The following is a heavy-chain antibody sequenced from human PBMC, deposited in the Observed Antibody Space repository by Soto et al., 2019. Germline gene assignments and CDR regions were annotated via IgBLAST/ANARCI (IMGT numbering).Heavy chain of an antibody. CDR1: GFTFSSYW. CDR2: IKQDGSEK. J-gene: IGHJ6*02. V-gene: IGHV3-7*03. CDR3: ARDSPHYYYGMDV. Sequence: EVQLVESGGGLVQPGGSLRLSCAASGFTFSSYWMSWVRQAPGKGLEWVANIKQDGSEKYYVDSVKGRFTISGDNAKNSLYLQMNSLRAEDTAVYYCARDSPHYYYGMDVWGQGTTVTVSS.